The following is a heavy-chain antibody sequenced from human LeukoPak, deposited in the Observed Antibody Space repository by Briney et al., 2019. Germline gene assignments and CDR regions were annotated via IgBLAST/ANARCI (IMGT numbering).Heavy chain of an antibody. V-gene: IGHV4-59*12. J-gene: IGHJ4*02. CDR3: ARETAAAGSFIAINDY. D-gene: IGHD6-13*01. Sequence: SETLSLTCTVSGGSISNYYWSWLWQPPGKGLEWIGYIFYSGSTNHNPSLKSRVTISVDTSKNQFSLKLSSVTAADTAIYYCARETAAAGSFIAINDYWGQGTLVTVSS. CDR2: IFYSGST. CDR1: GGSISNYY.